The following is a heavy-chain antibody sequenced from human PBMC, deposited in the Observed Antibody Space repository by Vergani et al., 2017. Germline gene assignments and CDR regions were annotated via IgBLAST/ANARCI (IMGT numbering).Heavy chain of an antibody. D-gene: IGHD2-15*01. CDR1: GFTFSSYG. CDR2: IWYDGSNK. CDR3: ARDRISLVAGSPKQKYYYGMDV. V-gene: IGHV3-33*01. J-gene: IGHJ6*02. Sequence: VQLVESGGGVVQPGRSLRLSCAASGFTFSSYGMHWVRQAPGKGLEWVAVIWYDGSNKYYADSVKGRFTISRDNSKNTLYLQMNSLRAEDTAVYYCARDRISLVAGSPKQKYYYGMDVWGQGTTVTVSS.